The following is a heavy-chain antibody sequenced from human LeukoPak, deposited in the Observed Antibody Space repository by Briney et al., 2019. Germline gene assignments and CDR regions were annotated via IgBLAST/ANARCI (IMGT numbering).Heavy chain of an antibody. V-gene: IGHV4-4*07. Sequence: PSETLSLTCTVSGGSISTYYWSWIRQSAGKGLEWIGRIYTSGSTDYNSSLKSRVTMSVDTSKNQFSLKLSSVTAADTAVFYCARLRHNDYFDYWGQGTLVTVSS. J-gene: IGHJ4*02. CDR3: ARLRHNDYFDY. CDR2: IYTSGST. CDR1: GGSISTYY. D-gene: IGHD2-21*01.